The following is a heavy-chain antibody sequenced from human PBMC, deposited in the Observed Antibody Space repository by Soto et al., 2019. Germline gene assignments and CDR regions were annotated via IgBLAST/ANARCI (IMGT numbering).Heavy chain of an antibody. D-gene: IGHD3-10*02. CDR1: GFTFSDFA. Sequence: PGGSLRLSCAASGFTFSDFAMSWVRKARGKGLEWVSTFTAAGRNTFYADSVKGRFTISRDNSKSTLYLHVNSLRVDDTAVYYCPKMGGRNLPKLFYVWGHGTLVTVSS. CDR2: FTAAGRNT. J-gene: IGHJ1*01. CDR3: PKMGGRNLPKLFYV. V-gene: IGHV3-23*01.